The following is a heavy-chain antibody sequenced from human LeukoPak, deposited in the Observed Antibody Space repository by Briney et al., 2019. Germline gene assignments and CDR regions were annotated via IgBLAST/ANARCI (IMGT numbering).Heavy chain of an antibody. CDR3: AREQRGYDCYY. J-gene: IGHJ4*02. D-gene: IGHD5-12*01. CDR2: ITYDGSNE. V-gene: IGHV3-30*04. Sequence: HPGGSLRLSCAASGFNFNNYAMHWVRQAPGKGLEWVALITYDGSNEYYADSVKGRFTISRDDSKHTLYLQMNSLRGEDTAVYYCAREQRGYDCYYWGQGTLVTVSS. CDR1: GFNFNNYA.